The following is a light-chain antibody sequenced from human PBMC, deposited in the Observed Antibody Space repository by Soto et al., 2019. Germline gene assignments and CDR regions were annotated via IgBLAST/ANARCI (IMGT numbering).Light chain of an antibody. CDR2: AAS. CDR3: QQFNSYPRT. Sequence: AIQLTQSPSSLSASVGDRVTITCRASQGISSALAWYQQKPGQAPKLLIYAASSLESGFTSRFSGSGSGTDFTLTISSLQPEDFATYYCQQFNSYPRTFGPGTKVDIK. CDR1: QGISSA. V-gene: IGKV1-13*02. J-gene: IGKJ3*01.